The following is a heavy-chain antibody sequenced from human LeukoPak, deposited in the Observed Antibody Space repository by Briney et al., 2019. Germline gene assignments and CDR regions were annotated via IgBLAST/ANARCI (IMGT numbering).Heavy chain of an antibody. CDR3: AKGANYYDSSGPLLDY. J-gene: IGHJ4*02. Sequence: PGGSLRLSCAASGFTFSSYGMHWVRQAPGKGLEWVAVISYDGSNKYYADSVKGRFTISRDNSKNTLYLQMNSLRAEDTAVYYCAKGANYYDSSGPLLDYWGQGTLVTVSS. CDR1: GFTFSSYG. V-gene: IGHV3-30*18. D-gene: IGHD3-22*01. CDR2: ISYDGSNK.